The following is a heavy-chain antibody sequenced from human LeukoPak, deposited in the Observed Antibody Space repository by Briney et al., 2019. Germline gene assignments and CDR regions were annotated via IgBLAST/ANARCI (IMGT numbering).Heavy chain of an antibody. CDR3: ARDGLAAATLHWCFDL. J-gene: IGHJ2*01. D-gene: IGHD2-15*01. CDR1: GFTFSSYW. Sequence: GGSLRLSCAASGFTFSSYWMHWVRQAPGKGLVWVSRINSDGSSTSYADSVKGRFTIPRDNARNSLYLQMNSLRAEDTAVYYCARDGLAAATLHWCFDLWGRGTLVTVSS. CDR2: INSDGSST. V-gene: IGHV3-74*01.